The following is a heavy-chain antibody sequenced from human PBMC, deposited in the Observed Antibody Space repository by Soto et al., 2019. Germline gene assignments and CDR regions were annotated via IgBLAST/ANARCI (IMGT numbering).Heavy chain of an antibody. D-gene: IGHD5-12*01. J-gene: IGHJ4*02. CDR1: GGSISSSSYY. V-gene: IGHV4-39*01. Sequence: QLQLQESGPGLVKPSETLSLTCTVSGGSISSSSYYWGWIRQPPGKGLEWIGSIYYSGSTYYNPSLKSRVTISVDTSKNQFSLKLSSVAAADTAVYYCAAEAVATIDYWGQGTLVTVSS. CDR2: IYYSGST. CDR3: AAEAVATIDY.